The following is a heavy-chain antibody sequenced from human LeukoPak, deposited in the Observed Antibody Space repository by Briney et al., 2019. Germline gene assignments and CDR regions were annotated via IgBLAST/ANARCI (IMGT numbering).Heavy chain of an antibody. CDR2: IYYSGST. D-gene: IGHD3-3*01. Sequence: SETLSLTCTVSGGSISSYYWSWIRQPPGKGLEWIGYIYYSGSTNYNPSLKSRVTISVDTSKNQFSLKLSSVTAADTAVYYCAKEGARDYDFWSGYSDYFDYWGQGTLVTVSS. V-gene: IGHV4-59*01. CDR1: GGSISSYY. CDR3: AKEGARDYDFWSGYSDYFDY. J-gene: IGHJ4*02.